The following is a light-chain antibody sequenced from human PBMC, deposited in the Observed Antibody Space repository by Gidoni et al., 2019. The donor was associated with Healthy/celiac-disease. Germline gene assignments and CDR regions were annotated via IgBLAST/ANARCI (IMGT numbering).Light chain of an antibody. Sequence: QSVLTQPPSASGTPGQRVTISCSGSSSNIGSNTVTWYQQLPGTAPKLLIYSNNQRPSGVPDRFSGSKSGTSASLAISGLQSEDEADYYCAAWDDSLNGVVFGGGTKLT. CDR1: SSNIGSNT. V-gene: IGLV1-44*01. J-gene: IGLJ2*01. CDR2: SNN. CDR3: AAWDDSLNGVV.